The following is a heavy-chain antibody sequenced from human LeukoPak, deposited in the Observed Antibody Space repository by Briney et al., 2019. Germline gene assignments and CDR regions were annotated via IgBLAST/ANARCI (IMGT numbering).Heavy chain of an antibody. CDR3: ARGPGYGYGDYFDY. CDR2: INPNSGGT. V-gene: IGHV1-2*02. Sequence: VASVKVSCKASGYTFTDYYIHWVRQAPGQGLEWMGWINPNSGGTNYAQKFQGRVTMTRDTSISTAYMELSRLRSDDTAVYYCARGPGYGYGDYFDYWGQGTLVTVSS. CDR1: GYTFTDYY. J-gene: IGHJ4*02. D-gene: IGHD5-18*01.